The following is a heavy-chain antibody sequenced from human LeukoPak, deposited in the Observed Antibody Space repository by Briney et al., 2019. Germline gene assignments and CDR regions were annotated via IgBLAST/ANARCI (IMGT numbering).Heavy chain of an antibody. CDR2: IYSGGST. J-gene: IGHJ4*02. D-gene: IGHD3-22*01. Sequence: GGSLRLSCAASGFTVSSNYMSWVRQAPGKGLEWVSVIYSGGSTYYADSVKGRFTIPRDNSKNTLYLQMNSLRAEDTAVYYCAREGNYYYDSSGYYDWGQGTLVTVSS. CDR3: AREGNYYYDSSGYYD. CDR1: GFTVSSNY. V-gene: IGHV3-53*01.